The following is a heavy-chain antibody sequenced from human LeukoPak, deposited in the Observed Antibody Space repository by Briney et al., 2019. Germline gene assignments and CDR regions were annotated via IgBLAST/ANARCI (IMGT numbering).Heavy chain of an antibody. Sequence: GGSLRLSCAASGFTFSSFAMSWVRQAPVKGLEWITVISASGGSTYYADSVKGRFTISRDNSKNTLHLQMNSLRAEDTAVYYCAKGISIYSYFDNWGQGTLVTVSS. V-gene: IGHV3-23*01. CDR2: ISASGGST. CDR3: AKGISIYSYFDN. D-gene: IGHD3-16*02. J-gene: IGHJ4*02. CDR1: GFTFSSFA.